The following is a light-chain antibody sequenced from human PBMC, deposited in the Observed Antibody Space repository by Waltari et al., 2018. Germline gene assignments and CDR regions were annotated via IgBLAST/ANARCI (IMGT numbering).Light chain of an antibody. CDR2: GKD. CDR1: SLRTSY. CDR3: YSRKGSANQVV. V-gene: IGLV3-19*01. Sequence: SSELTQDPAVSVTLGQTVRFTCQGDSLRTSYASWYQLKPGQAPVLGIYGKDKRPSGVPDRISGYSSGTTSSLTITGAQAEDEADYYCYSRKGSANQVVFAGGTKVTVL. J-gene: IGLJ3*02.